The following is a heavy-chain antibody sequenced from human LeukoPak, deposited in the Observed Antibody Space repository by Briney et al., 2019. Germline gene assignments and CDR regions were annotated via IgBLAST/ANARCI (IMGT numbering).Heavy chain of an antibody. V-gene: IGHV4-34*01. D-gene: IGHD3-22*01. J-gene: IGHJ3*02. CDR1: GGSFSGYY. Sequence: SETLSLTCAVYGGSFSGYYWSWIRQPPGKGLEWIGEINHSGSTNYNPSLKSRVTISVDTSKNQFSLKLSSVTAADTAVYYCARGHRITMIVVVPHDAFDIWGQGTMVTVSS. CDR3: ARGHRITMIVVVPHDAFDI. CDR2: INHSGST.